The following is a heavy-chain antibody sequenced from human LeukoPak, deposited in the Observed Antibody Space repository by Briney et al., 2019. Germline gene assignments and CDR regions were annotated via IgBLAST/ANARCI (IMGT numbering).Heavy chain of an antibody. CDR3: ARPLRESGYFYFDY. J-gene: IGHJ4*02. D-gene: IGHD3-3*01. CDR2: ISYDGSSK. Sequence: PGGSLRLSCAASGFTFSSYAMHWVRQAPGKGLEWVTFISYDGSSKNYADSVKGRFTISRDNSKNRLYLQMNSLRAEDTAVYYCARPLRESGYFYFDYWGQGTLVTVSS. V-gene: IGHV3-30-3*01. CDR1: GFTFSSYA.